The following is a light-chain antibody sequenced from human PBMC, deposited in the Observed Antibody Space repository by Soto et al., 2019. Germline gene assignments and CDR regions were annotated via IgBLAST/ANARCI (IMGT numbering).Light chain of an antibody. Sequence: VLTQPPSASGAPGQRVTISCTGSSSNIGAGYDVHWYQQLPGTAPKLLIYGNSNRPSGVPDRFSGSKSGTSASLAITGLQAEDEADYYCQSYDSSLSGFYVFGTGTKLTVL. V-gene: IGLV1-40*01. CDR1: SSNIGAGYD. CDR2: GNS. J-gene: IGLJ1*01. CDR3: QSYDSSLSGFYV.